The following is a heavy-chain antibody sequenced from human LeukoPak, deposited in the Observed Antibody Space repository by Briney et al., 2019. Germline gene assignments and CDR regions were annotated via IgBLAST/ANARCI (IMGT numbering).Heavy chain of an antibody. V-gene: IGHV3-53*01. D-gene: IGHD3-22*01. CDR2: IYSGAGT. CDR1: EFTVSSNY. CDR3: ARGSSGYSFDY. Sequence: GGSLRLSCAVFEFTVSSNYMSWVRQAPGKGLEWVSVIYSGAGTHYADSVKSRFTISRDNSKNTLYLQMNSLRVEDTAVYYCARGSSGYSFDYWGQGTLVTVSS. J-gene: IGHJ4*02.